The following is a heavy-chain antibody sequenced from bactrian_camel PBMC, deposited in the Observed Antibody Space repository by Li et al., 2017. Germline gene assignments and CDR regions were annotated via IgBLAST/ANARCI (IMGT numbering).Heavy chain of an antibody. V-gene: IGHV3S9*01. Sequence: HVQLVESGGGSVQAGGSLTLSCDASRYTFSAYCMGWSRQDPGKEREGVAAIDSDGSTHYGDSVKGRFTITRDNAKNTVYLEMNSLKTEDTAVYYCATSGNYHWGQGTQVTVS. CDR3: ATSGNYH. D-gene: IGHD2*01. J-gene: IGHJ4*01. CDR2: IDSDGST. CDR1: RYTFSAYC.